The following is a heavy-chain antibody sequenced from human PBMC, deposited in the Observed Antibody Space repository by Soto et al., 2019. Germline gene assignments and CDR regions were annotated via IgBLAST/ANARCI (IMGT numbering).Heavy chain of an antibody. CDR3: VRGNWFDP. CDR2: INHSGRT. V-gene: IGHV4-34*02. J-gene: IGHJ5*02. Sequence: QVQLQQWGAGLLKPSETLSLTCAVYSGSFSGYYWSWIRQPPGKGLEWIGEINHSGRTNYNPSLNSRVTISVHTSKNQFSLKLSSVTAADTAVYYCVRGNWFDPWGQGTLVTVSS. CDR1: SGSFSGYY.